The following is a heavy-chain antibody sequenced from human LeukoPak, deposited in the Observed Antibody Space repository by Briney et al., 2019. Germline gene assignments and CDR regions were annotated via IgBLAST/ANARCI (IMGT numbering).Heavy chain of an antibody. J-gene: IGHJ4*02. CDR1: GYTFTSYG. D-gene: IGHD2-2*01. CDR3: ARARGYCSSTSCYPFDY. CDR2: ISAYNGNT. Sequence: APVKVSCKASGYTFTSYGISWVRQAPGQGLEWMGWISAYNGNTNYAQKLQGRVTMTTDTSTSTAYMELRSLRSDDTAVYYCARARGYCSSTSCYPFDYWGQGTLVTVSS. V-gene: IGHV1-18*01.